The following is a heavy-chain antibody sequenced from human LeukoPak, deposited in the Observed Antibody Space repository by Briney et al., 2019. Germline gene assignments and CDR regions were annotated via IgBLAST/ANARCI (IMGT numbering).Heavy chain of an antibody. Sequence: SVKVSCKASGGTFSSYAISWVRQAPGQGLEWMGGIIPIFGTANYAQKFQGRVTITADDSTSTAYMQLSSLRSEDTAVYYCARGDFWSGYQRQSPLNYWGQGTLVTVSS. CDR1: GGTFSSYA. D-gene: IGHD3-3*01. J-gene: IGHJ4*02. CDR2: IIPIFGTA. V-gene: IGHV1-69*13. CDR3: ARGDFWSGYQRQSPLNY.